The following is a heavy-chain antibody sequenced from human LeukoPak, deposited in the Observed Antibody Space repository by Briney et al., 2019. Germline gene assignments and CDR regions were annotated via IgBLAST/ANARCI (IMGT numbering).Heavy chain of an antibody. Sequence: SETLSLTCTVSGYSISSGYYWGWIRQPPGKGLEWIGSIYHSGSTYYNPSLKSRVTISVDTSKNQFSLKLSSVTAADTAVYYCARDDTMIVGWFGPWGQGTLVTVSS. CDR3: ARDDTMIVGWFGP. CDR1: GYSISSGYY. J-gene: IGHJ5*02. V-gene: IGHV4-38-2*02. CDR2: IYHSGST. D-gene: IGHD3-22*01.